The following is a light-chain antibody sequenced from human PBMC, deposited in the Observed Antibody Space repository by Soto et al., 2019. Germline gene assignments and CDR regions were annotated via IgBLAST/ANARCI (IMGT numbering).Light chain of an antibody. CDR2: DVS. J-gene: IGLJ3*02. V-gene: IGLV2-14*01. CDR1: SSDVGGYNY. Sequence: QSALTQPASVSGSPGQSITISCTGTSSDVGGYNYVSWYQQHPGKAPKLMIYDVSNRPSGVSNRFSGSKSGNTASLTISGVRAEDDADYYCSSYTSSSTHWVFGGGTKLTVL. CDR3: SSYTSSSTHWV.